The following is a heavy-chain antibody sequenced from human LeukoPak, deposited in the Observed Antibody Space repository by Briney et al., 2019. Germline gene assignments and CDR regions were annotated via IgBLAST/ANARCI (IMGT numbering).Heavy chain of an antibody. CDR3: AKSGVGTVPREAGYYYYYYMDV. D-gene: IGHD3-10*01. J-gene: IGHJ6*03. Sequence: GGSLRLSCAASGFTFSSYGMSWVRQAPGKWLEWVSGISGSGGSTYYADSLKGRFTIFRDNSKNTLYLQMNSLRSEDTAVYYCAKSGVGTVPREAGYYYYYYMDVWGKGTTVTISS. V-gene: IGHV3-23*01. CDR1: GFTFSSYG. CDR2: ISGSGGST.